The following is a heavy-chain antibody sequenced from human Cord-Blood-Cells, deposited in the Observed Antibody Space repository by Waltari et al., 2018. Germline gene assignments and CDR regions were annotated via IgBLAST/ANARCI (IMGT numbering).Heavy chain of an antibody. CDR1: GFTFSSYG. D-gene: IGHD1-7*01. J-gene: IGHJ4*02. CDR3: AKDWNYYFDY. CDR2: ISYDGSNK. V-gene: IGHV3-30*18. Sequence: QVQLVESGGGVVQPGRSLRLSCAASGFTFSSYGMHWVRQAPGKGLEWVAVISYDGSNKYYADSVKGRFTISRDNSKNTLYLQMNSLRAEDTAVYYCAKDWNYYFDYWGQGTLVTVSS.